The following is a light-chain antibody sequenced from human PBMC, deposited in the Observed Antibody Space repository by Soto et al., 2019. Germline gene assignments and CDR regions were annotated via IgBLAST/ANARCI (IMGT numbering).Light chain of an antibody. CDR2: AAS. CDR3: EKYNSAPWT. J-gene: IGKJ1*01. V-gene: IGKV1-27*01. Sequence: DIPMTQSPSSLSASVGDRVTITCRASQGISNSLAWYQQKPGKVPKLLIYAASTLQSGVPSRFSGSGSGTDFTLTISSLQPEDVATYYCEKYNSAPWTFGQGTKVEIK. CDR1: QGISNS.